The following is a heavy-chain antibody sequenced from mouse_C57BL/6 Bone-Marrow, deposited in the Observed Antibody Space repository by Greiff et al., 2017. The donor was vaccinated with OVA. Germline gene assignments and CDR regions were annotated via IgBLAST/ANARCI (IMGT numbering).Heavy chain of an antibody. CDR3: TRETAQAPY. CDR1: GYTFTDYE. Sequence: VKLVESGAELVRPGASVTLSCKASGYTFTDYEMHWVKQTPVHGLEWIGAIDPETGGTAYNQKFKGKAILTADKSSSTAYMELRSLTSEDSAVYYCTRETAQAPYWGQGTLVTVSA. CDR2: IDPETGGT. D-gene: IGHD3-2*02. J-gene: IGHJ3*01. V-gene: IGHV1-15*01.